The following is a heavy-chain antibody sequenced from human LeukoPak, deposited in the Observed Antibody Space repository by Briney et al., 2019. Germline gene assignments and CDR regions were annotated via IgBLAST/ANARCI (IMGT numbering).Heavy chain of an antibody. D-gene: IGHD3-22*01. CDR3: ARDQYYDSKGWFDP. Sequence: ASVKVSCKASGYTFTSHGITWVRQAPGQGLEWMGWISTYNVNTNYAQKLQGRVTMTTDTSTSTAYMELRSLRSDDTAVYYCARDQYYDSKGWFDPWDQGTLVTVSS. J-gene: IGHJ5*02. V-gene: IGHV1-18*04. CDR2: ISTYNVNT. CDR1: GYTFTSHG.